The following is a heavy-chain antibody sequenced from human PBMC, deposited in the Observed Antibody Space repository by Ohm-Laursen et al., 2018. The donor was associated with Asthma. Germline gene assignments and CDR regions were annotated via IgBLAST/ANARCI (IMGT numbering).Heavy chain of an antibody. CDR3: ASGQYYYASGQDY. J-gene: IGHJ4*02. Sequence: GTLSLTCTVSGGSISSSNYYWGWVRQPPGKGLEWIGSRSYSGPTYSTPSFKSRVTISVDSSKNQFSLKLSSVTAADTAVYYCASGQYYYASGQDYWGQGTLVTVSS. CDR2: RSYSGPT. D-gene: IGHD3-10*01. CDR1: GGSISSSNYY. V-gene: IGHV4-39*07.